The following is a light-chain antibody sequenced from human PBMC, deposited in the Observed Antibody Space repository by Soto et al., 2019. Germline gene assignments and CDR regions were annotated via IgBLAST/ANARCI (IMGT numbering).Light chain of an antibody. CDR3: SSHRSSSTLYV. CDR1: SSDVGGHNY. CDR2: DVN. Sequence: QSALTQPASVSGSPGQSITISCAGNSSDVGGHNYVSWYQQHPGKAPKLIIYDVNNRPSGVSNRFSGSKSGNTASLTISGLQAEDEADYFCSSHRSSSTLYVFGTGTKVTFL. V-gene: IGLV2-14*03. J-gene: IGLJ1*01.